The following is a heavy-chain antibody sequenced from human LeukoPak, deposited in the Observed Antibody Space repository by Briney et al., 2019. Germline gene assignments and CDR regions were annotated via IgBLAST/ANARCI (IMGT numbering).Heavy chain of an antibody. CDR3: ARDQGPMIRGVREFDP. CDR2: INPSGGST. Sequence: ASVKVSCKASGYTFTSYYMHWVRQAPGQGLEWLGIINPSGGSTSYAQKFQGRVTMTRDTSTSTVYMELSSLRSEDTAVYFCARDQGPMIRGVREFDPWGQGTLVTASS. J-gene: IGHJ5*02. D-gene: IGHD3-10*01. CDR1: GYTFTSYY. V-gene: IGHV1-46*01.